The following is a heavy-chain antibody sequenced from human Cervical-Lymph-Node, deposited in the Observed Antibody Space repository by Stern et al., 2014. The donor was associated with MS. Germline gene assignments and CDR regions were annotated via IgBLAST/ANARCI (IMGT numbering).Heavy chain of an antibody. J-gene: IGHJ3*02. CDR2: INPNSGGT. CDR1: GYTFTGYY. V-gene: IGHV1-2*04. CDR3: ARTPYYDLDAFDI. D-gene: IGHD3-3*01. Sequence: VQLVESGAEVKKPGASVKLSCKASGYTFTGYYMHWVRQAPGQGLEWMGWINPNSGGTNYAQKFQGWVTMTRDTSISTAYMELSRLRSDDTAVYYCARTPYYDLDAFDIWGQGTMVTVSS.